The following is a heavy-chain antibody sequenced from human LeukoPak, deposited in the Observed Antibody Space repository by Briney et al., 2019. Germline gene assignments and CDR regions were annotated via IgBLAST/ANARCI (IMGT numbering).Heavy chain of an antibody. V-gene: IGHV4-39*01. Sequence: PSETLSLTCTVSGGSISSSSYYWGWIRQPPGKGLEWIGSIYYSGKNYYNPSLKSRVTISVDTSKNQFSLNLSSVTAADTAVYYCARPRSSGWVPFDCWGQGALVTVSS. CDR2: IYYSGKN. CDR3: ARPRSSGWVPFDC. J-gene: IGHJ4*02. CDR1: GGSISSSSYY. D-gene: IGHD6-19*01.